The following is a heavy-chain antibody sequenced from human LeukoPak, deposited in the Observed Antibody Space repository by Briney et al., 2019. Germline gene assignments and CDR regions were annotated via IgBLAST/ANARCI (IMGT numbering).Heavy chain of an antibody. J-gene: IGHJ4*02. D-gene: IGHD2-8*01. CDR1: GFTFSSYA. Sequence: GGSLRLSCAGSGFTFSSYAMSWVRQAPGQGLEWVSVISDSGDYTSYADSVRGRFTISGDNSRNTLYLQMISLRPEDTAVYYCAKDTFIGKYCTNGVCSPFDYWGQGTLVTVSS. CDR3: AKDTFIGKYCTNGVCSPFDY. V-gene: IGHV3-23*01. CDR2: ISDSGDYT.